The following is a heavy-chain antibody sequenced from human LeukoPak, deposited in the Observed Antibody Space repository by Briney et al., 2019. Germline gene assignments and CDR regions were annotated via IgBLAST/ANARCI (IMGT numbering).Heavy chain of an antibody. V-gene: IGHV1-18*01. Sequence: ASVKVSFTASGIPFTRYGITWVRQAPGQGLEWMGWISAYNGDTTYAQKLQGRVTMTRDPSTSTVYMELRSLSSDDTAVYYCARHGGLTKYNWFDPWGQGTLVTVSS. J-gene: IGHJ5*02. CDR1: GIPFTRYG. CDR2: ISAYNGDT. D-gene: IGHD3-3*01. CDR3: ARHGGLTKYNWFDP.